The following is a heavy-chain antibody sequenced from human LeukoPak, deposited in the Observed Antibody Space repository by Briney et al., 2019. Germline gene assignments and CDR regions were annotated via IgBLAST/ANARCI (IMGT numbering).Heavy chain of an antibody. CDR1: GFTFSSYS. CDR3: VKDSRSDSSGYSHFDY. CDR2: ISSNGGST. Sequence: PGGSLRLSCAASGFTFSSYSMNWVRQAPGKGLEYVSAISSNGGSTYYADSVKGRFTISRDNSKNTLYLQMSSLRAEDTAVYYCVKDSRSDSSGYSHFDYWGQGTLVTVSS. D-gene: IGHD3-22*01. V-gene: IGHV3-64D*06. J-gene: IGHJ4*02.